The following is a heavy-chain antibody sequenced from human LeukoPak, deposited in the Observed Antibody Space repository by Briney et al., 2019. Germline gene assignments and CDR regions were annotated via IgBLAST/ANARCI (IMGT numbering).Heavy chain of an antibody. CDR1: GYTFTGYY. CDR3: ARDPGVVTLYYFDY. Sequence: GASVKVSCKASGYTFTGYYMHWVRQAPGQGLEWMGWINPNSGGTNYAQKFQGRATMTRDTSISTAYMELSRLRSDDTAVYYCARDPGVVTLYYFDYWGQGTLVTVSS. V-gene: IGHV1-2*02. J-gene: IGHJ4*02. CDR2: INPNSGGT. D-gene: IGHD3-3*01.